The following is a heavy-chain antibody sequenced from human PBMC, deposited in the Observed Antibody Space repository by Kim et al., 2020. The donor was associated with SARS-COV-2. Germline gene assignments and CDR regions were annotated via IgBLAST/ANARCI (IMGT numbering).Heavy chain of an antibody. CDR1: GGSFSGYY. Sequence: SETLSLTCAVYGGSFSGYYWSWIRQPPGKGLEWIGEINHSGSTNYNPSLKSRVTISVDTSKNQFSLKLSSVTAADTAVYYCARANLVYCSGGSCYGYYYYGMDVWGQGTTVTVSS. D-gene: IGHD2-15*01. V-gene: IGHV4-34*01. CDR3: ARANLVYCSGGSCYGYYYYGMDV. J-gene: IGHJ6*02. CDR2: INHSGST.